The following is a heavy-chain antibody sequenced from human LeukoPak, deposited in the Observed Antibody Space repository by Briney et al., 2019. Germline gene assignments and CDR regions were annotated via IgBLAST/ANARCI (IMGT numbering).Heavy chain of an antibody. D-gene: IGHD6-19*01. CDR3: ASEVIAVAGMSDY. V-gene: IGHV3-30*04. CDR2: ISYDGSNK. Sequence: GGSLRLSCAASGFTFSSYAMHWVRQAPGKGLEWVAVISYDGSNKYYADSVKGRFTISRDNSKNTLYLQMNSLRAEDTAVYYCASEVIAVAGMSDYWGQGTLVTVSS. CDR1: GFTFSSYA. J-gene: IGHJ4*02.